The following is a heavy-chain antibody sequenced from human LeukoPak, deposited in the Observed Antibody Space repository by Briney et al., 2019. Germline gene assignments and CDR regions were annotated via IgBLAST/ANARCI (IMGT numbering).Heavy chain of an antibody. CDR1: GGSISSYY. CDR2: IKHSGGT. J-gene: IGHJ3*02. Sequence: SETLSLTCTVSGGSISSYYWSWIRQPPGTGLEWIGEIKHSGGTNYNPSLKSRATISIDTSKNWFSLKLTSVTAADTAVYYCAREYSTSSTAFDIWGQGTMVTVSS. V-gene: IGHV4-34*01. D-gene: IGHD6-6*01. CDR3: AREYSTSSTAFDI.